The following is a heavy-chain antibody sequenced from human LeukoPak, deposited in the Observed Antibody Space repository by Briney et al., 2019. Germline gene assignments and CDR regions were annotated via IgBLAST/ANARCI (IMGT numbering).Heavy chain of an antibody. Sequence: PGGSLRLSCAASGFTFSNYWVHWVRQAPGKGLEWVAEMWYDGSNKYYADSVKGRFIISRDNSKNTLYLQINSLSAEDTAVYYCARDGAAAAPEIYNYYYLDVWGKGTTVTVSS. CDR3: ARDGAAAAPEIYNYYYLDV. D-gene: IGHD6-13*01. CDR1: GFTFSNYW. V-gene: IGHV3-33*08. CDR2: MWYDGSNK. J-gene: IGHJ6*03.